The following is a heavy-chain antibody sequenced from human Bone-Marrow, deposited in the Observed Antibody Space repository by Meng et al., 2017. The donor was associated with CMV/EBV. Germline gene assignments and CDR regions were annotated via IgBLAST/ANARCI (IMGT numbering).Heavy chain of an antibody. V-gene: IGHV3-23*01. D-gene: IGHD3-3*01. J-gene: IGHJ6*02. CDR1: ESTFGSYA. Sequence: GESLQISCVASESTFGSYAMRWVRQAPGKGLEWVSAISGSGGSTYYADSVKGRFTISRDNSKNTLYLQMNSLRAEDTAVYYCAKAVTIFGVVKYYYYYYGMDVWGQGTTVTVSS. CDR2: ISGSGGST. CDR3: AKAVTIFGVVKYYYYYYGMDV.